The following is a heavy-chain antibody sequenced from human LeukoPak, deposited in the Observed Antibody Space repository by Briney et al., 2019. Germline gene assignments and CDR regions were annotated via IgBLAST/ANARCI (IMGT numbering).Heavy chain of an antibody. Sequence: GGALLLSCAAPGFSLSTASMNWGRPGPGEGVEGGSALSGSGGSTYYADSVKGRFTISRDNSKNTLYLQMNSLRAEDTAVYYCAKKGGNMPYYYYYMDVWGKGTTVTVSS. D-gene: IGHD4-23*01. J-gene: IGHJ6*03. CDR1: GFSLSTAS. CDR2: LSGSGGST. V-gene: IGHV3-23*01. CDR3: AKKGGNMPYYYYYMDV.